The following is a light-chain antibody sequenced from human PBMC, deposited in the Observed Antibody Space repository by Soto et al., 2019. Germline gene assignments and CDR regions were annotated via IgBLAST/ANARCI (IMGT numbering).Light chain of an antibody. CDR2: DVS. J-gene: IGKJ4*01. CDR3: QQRPNWPLT. V-gene: IGKV3-11*01. Sequence: EIVLTQSPATLSLSPGERATLSCRASQSISSHLAWYQQKPGQAPRLLMYDVSNRATDIPARFSGSGSGTEFTLTISSLEPEDFAVYYCQQRPNWPLTFGGGTKVEIK. CDR1: QSISSH.